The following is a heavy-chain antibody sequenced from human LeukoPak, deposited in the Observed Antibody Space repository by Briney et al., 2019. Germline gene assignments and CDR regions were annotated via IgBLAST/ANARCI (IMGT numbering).Heavy chain of an antibody. J-gene: IGHJ4*02. V-gene: IGHV4-4*02. D-gene: IGHD1-26*01. Sequence: SETLSLTCAVSGVSITSHYWWSWVRQPPGTGLEWIGEIYHTGSTNYNPSLKSRVTMSADTSKNQFSLKLSSVTAADTAVYFCARVGGWEPKLHGVTFDYLGQGTLVTVSS. CDR3: ARVGGWEPKLHGVTFDY. CDR2: IYHTGST. CDR1: GVSITSHYW.